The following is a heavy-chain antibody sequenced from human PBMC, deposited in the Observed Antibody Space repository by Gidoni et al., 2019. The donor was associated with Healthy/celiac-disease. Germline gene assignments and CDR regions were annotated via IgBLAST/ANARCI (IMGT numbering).Heavy chain of an antibody. CDR2: IIPILGIA. CDR3: ARDPGGMATNGAFDY. D-gene: IGHD5-12*01. V-gene: IGHV1-69*08. J-gene: IGHJ4*02. Sequence: QVQLVQSGAEVKKPGSSVKVSCKASGGTFSSYTISWVRQAPGQGLEWMGRIIPILGIANYAQKFQGRVTITADKSTSTAYMELSSLRSEDTAVYYCARDPGGMATNGAFDYWGQGTLVTVSS. CDR1: GGTFSSYT.